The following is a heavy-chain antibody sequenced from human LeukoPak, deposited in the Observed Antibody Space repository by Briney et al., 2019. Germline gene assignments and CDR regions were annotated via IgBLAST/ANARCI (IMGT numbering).Heavy chain of an antibody. CDR3: ASVRGGYPNY. CDR2: IIPILGIA. J-gene: IGHJ4*02. CDR1: GGTFSSYT. D-gene: IGHD5-24*01. Sequence: ASVKVSCKASGGTFSSYTISWVRQAPGQGLEWVGRIIPILGIANYAQKFQGRVTITADKSSSTAYMELSSLRSEDTAVYYCASVRGGYPNYWGQGTLVTVSS. V-gene: IGHV1-69*02.